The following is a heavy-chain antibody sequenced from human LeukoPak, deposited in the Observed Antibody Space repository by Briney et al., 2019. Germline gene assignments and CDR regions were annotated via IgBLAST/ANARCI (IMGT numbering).Heavy chain of an antibody. Sequence: SETLSLTCTVSGGSISSYYWSWIRQPPGKGLEWIAYIYYSGSTNYNPSLKSRVTISVDTSKNQFSLKLSSVTAADTAVYYCARDAEGSGYYYDRAFDIWGQGTMVTVSS. CDR1: GGSISSYY. D-gene: IGHD3-22*01. J-gene: IGHJ3*02. CDR3: ARDAEGSGYYYDRAFDI. V-gene: IGHV4-59*13. CDR2: IYYSGST.